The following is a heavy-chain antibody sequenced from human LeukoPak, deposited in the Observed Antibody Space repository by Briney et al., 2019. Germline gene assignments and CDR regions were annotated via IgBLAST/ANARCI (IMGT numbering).Heavy chain of an antibody. CDR2: ISAYNGNT. Sequence: EASVKVSCTASGYTFTSYGISWVRQAPGQGLEWMGWISAYNGNTNYAQKLQGRVTMTTDTSTSTAYMELRSLRSDDTAVYYCARSRGRYYDSSGYRDYWGQGTLVTVSS. D-gene: IGHD3-22*01. CDR3: ARSRGRYYDSSGYRDY. J-gene: IGHJ4*02. CDR1: GYTFTSYG. V-gene: IGHV1-18*01.